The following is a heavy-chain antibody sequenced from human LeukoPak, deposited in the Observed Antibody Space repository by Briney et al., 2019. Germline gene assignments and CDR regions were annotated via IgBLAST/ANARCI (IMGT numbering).Heavy chain of an antibody. CDR2: IWYDGSNK. J-gene: IGHJ4*02. Sequence: GGSLRLSCAASGFTFSSYGMHWVRQAPGKGLEWVAIIWYDGSNKYYADSVKGRFTISRDNSKNTLYLQMNSLRAEDTAVYYCAKREYSSSWTTFDSWGQGTLVTVSS. D-gene: IGHD6-13*01. CDR1: GFTFSSYG. V-gene: IGHV3-33*06. CDR3: AKREYSSSWTTFDS.